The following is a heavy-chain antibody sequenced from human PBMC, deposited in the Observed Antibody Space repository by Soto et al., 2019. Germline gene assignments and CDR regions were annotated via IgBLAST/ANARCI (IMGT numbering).Heavy chain of an antibody. Sequence: PSETLSLTCAVYGGSFSGYYWSWIRQPPGKGLEWIGEINHSGSTNYNPSLKSRVTISVDTSKNQVSLKLSSVTAADTAVYYCASTAHSSGWYSGGFDYWGQGTLVTVSS. D-gene: IGHD6-19*01. J-gene: IGHJ4*02. CDR1: GGSFSGYY. V-gene: IGHV4-34*01. CDR3: ASTAHSSGWYSGGFDY. CDR2: INHSGST.